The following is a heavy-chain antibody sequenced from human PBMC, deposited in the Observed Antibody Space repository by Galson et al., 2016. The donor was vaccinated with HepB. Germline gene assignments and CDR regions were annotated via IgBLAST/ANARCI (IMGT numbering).Heavy chain of an antibody. CDR3: AHSRPDVLRFNVCHP. V-gene: IGHV2-5*02. CDR1: GFSLSTPGVG. Sequence: PALVKPTQTLTLTCTFSGFSLSTPGVGVGWVRQPPGKALEWLANIYWDNGMRYNPSLRSRITLNKDTSKNEVVLTLANMDPADTATYFCAHSRPDVLRFNVCHPWVQGTLVTVSS. CDR2: IYWDNGM. J-gene: IGHJ5*02. D-gene: IGHD3-3*01.